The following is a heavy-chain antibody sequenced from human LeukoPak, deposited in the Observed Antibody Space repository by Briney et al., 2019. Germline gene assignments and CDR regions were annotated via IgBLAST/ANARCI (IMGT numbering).Heavy chain of an antibody. Sequence: PSETLSLTCTVSGGSISSGGYYWSWIRQHPGKGLEWIGYIYYSGSTYYNPSLKSRVTISVDTSKNQFSPKLSSVTAADTAVYYCARDIPVGKYNWFDPWGQGTLVTVSS. J-gene: IGHJ5*02. CDR3: ARDIPVGKYNWFDP. V-gene: IGHV4-31*03. CDR1: GGSISSGGYY. CDR2: IYYSGST.